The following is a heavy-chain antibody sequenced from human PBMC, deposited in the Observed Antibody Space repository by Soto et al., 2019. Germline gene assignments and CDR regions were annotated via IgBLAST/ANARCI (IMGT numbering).Heavy chain of an antibody. CDR1: GYTFTNLG. CDR2: ISAYNGNT. D-gene: IGHD2-15*01. Sequence: QVQLVQSGAEVKKPGASVKVSCKASGYTFTNLGISCVRQAPGQGLEWMGWISAYNGNTNYAQKFQGRVTMTTDTPTSTAHMEVRSLRFGDTAVNYCARGATPIDYWGQGTLVTVSS. CDR3: ARGATPIDY. V-gene: IGHV1-18*01. J-gene: IGHJ4*02.